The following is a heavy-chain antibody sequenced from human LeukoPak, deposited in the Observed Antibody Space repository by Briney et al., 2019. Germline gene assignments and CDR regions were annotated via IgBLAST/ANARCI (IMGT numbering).Heavy chain of an antibody. V-gene: IGHV4-59*01. D-gene: IGHD2-21*02. CDR3: ARIGIVVVTPYFEY. CDR1: GGSISSYY. J-gene: IGHJ4*02. CDR2: IYNSGNT. Sequence: SETLSLTCTGSGGSISSYYWSWIRQPPGKGLEWIGDIYNSGNTNYNPSLKSRVTISIDTSKNQFSLRLSSVTAADTAVYYCARIGIVVVTPYFEYWGQGTLVTVSS.